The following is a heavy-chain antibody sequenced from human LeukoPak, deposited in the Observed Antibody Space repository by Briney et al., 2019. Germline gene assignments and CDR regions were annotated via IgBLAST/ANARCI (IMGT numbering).Heavy chain of an antibody. V-gene: IGHV4-61*08. J-gene: IGHJ5*02. Sequence: PPETLSLTCTVSGGSISSGGYYWSWIRQPPGKGLEWIGYIYYSGSTNYNPSLKSRVTISVDTSKNQFSLKLSSVTAADTAVYYCARDSLFWSGYYFDPWGQGTLVTVSS. CDR3: ARDSLFWSGYYFDP. CDR1: GGSISSGGYY. D-gene: IGHD3-3*01. CDR2: IYYSGST.